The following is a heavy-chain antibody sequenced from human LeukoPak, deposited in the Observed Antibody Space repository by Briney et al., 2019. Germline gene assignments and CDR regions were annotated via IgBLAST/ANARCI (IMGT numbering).Heavy chain of an antibody. V-gene: IGHV4-34*01. D-gene: IGHD3-16*01. J-gene: IGHJ4*02. Sequence: GSLRLSCAASGFTFSSYSMNWIRQPPGKGLEWIGEINHSGSTNYNPSLKSRVTISVDTSKNQFSLKLSSVTAADTAVYYCARRGGNPHFDYWGQGTLVTVSS. CDR3: ARRGGNPHFDY. CDR1: GFTFSSYS. CDR2: INHSGST.